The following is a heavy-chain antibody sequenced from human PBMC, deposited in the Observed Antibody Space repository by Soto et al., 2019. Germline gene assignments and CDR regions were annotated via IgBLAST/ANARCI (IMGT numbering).Heavy chain of an antibody. CDR1: GFTFSNAW. V-gene: IGHV3-15*07. CDR3: TTDYAAAGDEATQGEPNADYYYYGMDV. Sequence: EVQLVESGGGLVKPGGSLRLSCAASGFTFSNAWMNWVRQAPGKGLEWVGRIKSKTDGGTTDYAAPVKGRFTISRDDSKNTLYLQMNSLKTEDTAVYYCTTDYAAAGDEATQGEPNADYYYYGMDVWGQGTTVTVSS. D-gene: IGHD6-13*01. J-gene: IGHJ6*02. CDR2: IKSKTDGGTT.